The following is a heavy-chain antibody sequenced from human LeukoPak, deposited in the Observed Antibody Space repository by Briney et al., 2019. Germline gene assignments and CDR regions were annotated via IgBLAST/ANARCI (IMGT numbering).Heavy chain of an antibody. CDR1: VGTFSSYA. D-gene: IGHD3-16*02. Sequence: SVKVSCKASVGTFSSYAISWVRQAPGQGLEWMGGIIPIFGTANYAQKFQGRVTITTDESTSTAYMELSSLRSEDTAVYYCARVGLRLGELSSLPIYYFDYWGQGTLVTVSS. CDR3: ARVGLRLGELSSLPIYYFDY. CDR2: IIPIFGTA. V-gene: IGHV1-69*05. J-gene: IGHJ4*02.